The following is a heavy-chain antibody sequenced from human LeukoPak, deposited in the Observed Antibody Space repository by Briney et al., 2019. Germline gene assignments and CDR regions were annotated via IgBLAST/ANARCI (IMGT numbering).Heavy chain of an antibody. V-gene: IGHV1-2*02. Sequence: ASVKVSCKASGYTFTGYYTHWVRQAPGQGLEWMGWINPNSGGTNYAQKFQGRVTMTRDTSISTAYMELSRLRSDDTAVYYCASGRGYGDYRGPFDYWGQGTLVTVSS. J-gene: IGHJ4*02. CDR2: INPNSGGT. D-gene: IGHD4-17*01. CDR1: GYTFTGYY. CDR3: ASGRGYGDYRGPFDY.